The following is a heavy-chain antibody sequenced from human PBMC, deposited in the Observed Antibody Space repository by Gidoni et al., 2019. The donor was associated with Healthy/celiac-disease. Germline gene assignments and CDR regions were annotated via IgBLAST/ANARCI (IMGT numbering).Heavy chain of an antibody. V-gene: IGHV3-33*01. Sequence: QVQLVESGGGVVQPGRSLRLSCAASGFTFSSYGMLWVRQAPGKGLEWVAVIWYDGSNKYYADSVKGRFTISRDNSKNTLYLQMNSLRAEDTAVYYCARESGATTGGVAHFDYWGQGTLVTVSS. CDR2: IWYDGSNK. D-gene: IGHD1-26*01. J-gene: IGHJ4*02. CDR1: GFTFSSYG. CDR3: ARESGATTGGVAHFDY.